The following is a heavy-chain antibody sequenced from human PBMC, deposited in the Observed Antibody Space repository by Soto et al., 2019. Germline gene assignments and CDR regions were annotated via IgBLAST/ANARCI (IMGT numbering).Heavy chain of an antibody. V-gene: IGHV4-34*01. Sequence: PSETLSLTCAVYGGSFSGYYWSWIRQPPGKGLEWIGEINHDGRTKYNPSLKSRVTISLDTPKNQFSLKLSSVTAADTAVYYCARMWEQLAYFDYWGQGTLVTVSS. CDR1: GGSFSGYY. D-gene: IGHD6-13*01. CDR2: INHDGRT. J-gene: IGHJ4*02. CDR3: ARMWEQLAYFDY.